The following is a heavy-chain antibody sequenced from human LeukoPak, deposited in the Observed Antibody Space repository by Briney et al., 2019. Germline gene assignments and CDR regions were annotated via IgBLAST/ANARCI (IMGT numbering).Heavy chain of an antibody. CDR2: ISSSSSYI. CDR3: ARDRSGQQWLAGSYYGMDV. CDR1: GFTFSSYS. V-gene: IGHV3-21*01. Sequence: GGSLRLSCAASGFTFSSYSMNWVRQAPGKGLEWVSSISSSSSYIYYADSVKGRFTISRDNAKNSLYLQMNSLRAEDTAVYYCARDRSGQQWLAGSYYGMDVWGQGTTVTVSS. D-gene: IGHD6-19*01. J-gene: IGHJ6*02.